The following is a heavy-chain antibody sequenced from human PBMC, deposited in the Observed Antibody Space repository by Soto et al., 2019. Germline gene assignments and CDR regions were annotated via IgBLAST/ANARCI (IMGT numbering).Heavy chain of an antibody. CDR3: ARDLGIWGSYRRTPLDEYFQH. CDR1: GFTFSDYY. CDR2: ISSSGSTI. J-gene: IGHJ1*01. D-gene: IGHD3-16*02. V-gene: IGHV3-11*01. Sequence: QVQLVESGGGLVKPGGSLRLSCAASGFTFSDYYMSWIRQAPGKGLEWVSYISSSGSTIYYADSVKGRFTISRDNAKNSLYLQMNSLRAEDTAVYYCARDLGIWGSYRRTPLDEYFQHWGQGTLVTVSS.